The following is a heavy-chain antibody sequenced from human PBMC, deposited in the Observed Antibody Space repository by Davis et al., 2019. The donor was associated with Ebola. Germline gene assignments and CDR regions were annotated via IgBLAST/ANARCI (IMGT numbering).Heavy chain of an antibody. CDR2: INPSGGST. CDR1: GYTFTSYY. CDR3: ARDPRPFIVATGYFDY. V-gene: IGHV1-46*01. Sequence: ASVKVSCKASGYTFTSYYMHWVRQAPGQGLEWMGIINPSGGSTSYAQKFQGRVTITADKSTSTAYMELSSLRSEDTAVYYCARDPRPFIVATGYFDYWGQGTLVTVSS. J-gene: IGHJ4*02. D-gene: IGHD5-12*01.